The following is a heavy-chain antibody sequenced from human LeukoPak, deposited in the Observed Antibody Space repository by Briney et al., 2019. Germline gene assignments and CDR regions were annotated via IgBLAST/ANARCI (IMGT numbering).Heavy chain of an antibody. D-gene: IGHD6-19*01. V-gene: IGHV3-21*01. J-gene: IGHJ3*02. CDR1: GFPFDTYP. Sequence: GGSLRLSCAASGFPFDTYPMNWVRQAPGKGLEWVASISSSNSFKNYADSVKGRFTISRDNARNSLYLQMSSLRAEDTGLYYCATMGEQWLLKDIWGQGTMVIVSS. CDR3: ATMGEQWLLKDI. CDR2: ISSSNSFK.